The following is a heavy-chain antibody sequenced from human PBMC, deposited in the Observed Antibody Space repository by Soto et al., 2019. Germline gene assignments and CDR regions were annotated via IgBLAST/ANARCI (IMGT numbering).Heavy chain of an antibody. J-gene: IGHJ6*02. D-gene: IGHD6-13*01. Sequence: GGSLRPSCAASGFTFDDYTMHWVRQAPGKGLEWVSFISWDGGSTYYADSVKGRFTISRDNSKNSLYLQMNSLRTEDTALYYCAKDSSSWYSYYYYGMDVWGQGTTVTVSS. V-gene: IGHV3-43*01. CDR2: ISWDGGST. CDR1: GFTFDDYT. CDR3: AKDSSSWYSYYYYGMDV.